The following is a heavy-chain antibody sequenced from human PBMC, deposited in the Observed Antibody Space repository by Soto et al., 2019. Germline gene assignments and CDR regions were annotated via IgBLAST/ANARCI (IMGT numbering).Heavy chain of an antibody. Sequence: GGSLRLSCAASGFTFSYYGMNWVRQAPGKGLEWVAGIWHDGSKKYYADAVEGRFTVSRENSKNTVYLQVNSLRAEDTAVYYCSRDDSDWFFNWGRGTLVTVSS. CDR3: SRDDSDWFFN. V-gene: IGHV3-33*01. CDR1: GFTFSYYG. D-gene: IGHD3-9*01. J-gene: IGHJ4*02. CDR2: IWHDGSKK.